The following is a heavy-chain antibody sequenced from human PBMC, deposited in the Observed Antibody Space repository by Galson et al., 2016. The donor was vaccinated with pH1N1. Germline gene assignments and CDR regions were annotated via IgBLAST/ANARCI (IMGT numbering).Heavy chain of an antibody. D-gene: IGHD1-26*01. J-gene: IGHJ4*02. CDR2: ISRSGSTI. Sequence: SLRLSCAASGFAFSSYEMNWVRQAPGKGLEWVSHISRSGSTIHYADSVRGRFTVSRDNSKNTLFLQMNSLRAEDTAIYYCARDSSLWSAEWELFDYWGQGTLVTVSS. V-gene: IGHV3-48*03. CDR1: GFAFSSYE. CDR3: ARDSSLWSAEWELFDY.